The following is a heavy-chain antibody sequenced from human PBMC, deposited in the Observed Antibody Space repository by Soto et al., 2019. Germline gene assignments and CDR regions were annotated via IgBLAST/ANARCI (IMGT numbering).Heavy chain of an antibody. CDR2: IYTSGST. CDR1: GGSISSYY. D-gene: IGHD3-22*01. Sequence: SETLSLTCTVSGGSISSYYWSWIRQPAGKGLEWIGRIYTSGSTNYNPSLKSRVTMSVDTSKNQFSLKLSSVTAADTAVYYCARDYYDSSCRPPPYYYYGMAVCGQGTTVTVSS. J-gene: IGHJ6*02. V-gene: IGHV4-4*07. CDR3: ARDYYDSSCRPPPYYYYGMAV.